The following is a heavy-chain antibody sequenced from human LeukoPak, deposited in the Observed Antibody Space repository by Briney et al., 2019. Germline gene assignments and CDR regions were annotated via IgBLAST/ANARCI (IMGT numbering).Heavy chain of an antibody. Sequence: GGSLRLSCAASGFTFSSYGMSWVRQAPGKGLEWVSAISGSGGSTYYADSVKGRFTISRDNAKNSLYLQMNSLRAEDTAVYYCAASLGTTVDYWGQGTLVTVSS. CDR2: ISGSGGST. CDR1: GFTFSSYG. V-gene: IGHV3-23*01. J-gene: IGHJ4*02. D-gene: IGHD4-11*01. CDR3: AASLGTTVDY.